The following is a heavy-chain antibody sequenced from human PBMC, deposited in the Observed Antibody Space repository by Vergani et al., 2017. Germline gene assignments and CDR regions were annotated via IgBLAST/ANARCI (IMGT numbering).Heavy chain of an antibody. D-gene: IGHD5-18*01. CDR3: ARDAERQLYSHGRPFFDY. V-gene: IGHV3-11*01. CDR1: GFTFSDYY. Sequence: QVQLVESGGGLVKPGGSLRLSCAASGFTFSDYYMSWIRQAPGKGLEWVSYISSSGSTIYYADSVKGRFTISRDNAKNSLYLQMNRLRAEDTAVYYCARDAERQLYSHGRPFFDYWGQGTLVTVSS. CDR2: ISSSGSTI. J-gene: IGHJ4*02.